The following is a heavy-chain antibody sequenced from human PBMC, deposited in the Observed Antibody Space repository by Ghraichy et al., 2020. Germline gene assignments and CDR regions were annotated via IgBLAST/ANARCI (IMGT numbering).Heavy chain of an antibody. D-gene: IGHD2-15*01. Sequence: ASVKVSCKASGYTFTSYGISWVRQAPGQGLEWMGWISAYNGNTNYAQKLQGRVTMTTDTSTSTAYMELRSLRSDDTAVYYCARARCGGGSCKYYFDYWGQGTLVTVSS. J-gene: IGHJ4*02. CDR2: ISAYNGNT. V-gene: IGHV1-18*04. CDR3: ARARCGGGSCKYYFDY. CDR1: GYTFTSYG.